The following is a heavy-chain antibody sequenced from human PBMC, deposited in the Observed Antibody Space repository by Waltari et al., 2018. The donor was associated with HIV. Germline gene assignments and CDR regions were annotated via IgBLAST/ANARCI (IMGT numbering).Heavy chain of an antibody. CDR1: GFTFSTFW. V-gene: IGHV3-7*01. CDR3: ASPSIRAGMDV. D-gene: IGHD2-2*02. Sequence: EVQLVESGGGLVQPGGSLRLSCAASGFTFSTFWMSWVRQAPGKGLEWLANIKQDGSEKYYVDSVKGRFTISRDNAKNSLYLQMNSLRAEDTAVYYCASPSIRAGMDVWGQGITVTVSS. CDR2: IKQDGSEK. J-gene: IGHJ6*02.